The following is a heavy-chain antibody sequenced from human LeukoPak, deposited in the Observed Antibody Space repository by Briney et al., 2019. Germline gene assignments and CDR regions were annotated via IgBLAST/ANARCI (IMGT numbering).Heavy chain of an antibody. CDR2: IYYSGST. Sequence: SDTLSLTCTVSGGSISSYYWSWIRQPPGKGLEWIGYIYYSGSTNYNPSLKSRVTISVDTSKNQFSLKLSSVTAADTAVYYCARGASGSYLEFDYWGQGTLVTVSS. CDR1: GGSISSYY. D-gene: IGHD1-26*01. V-gene: IGHV4-59*01. CDR3: ARGASGSYLEFDY. J-gene: IGHJ4*02.